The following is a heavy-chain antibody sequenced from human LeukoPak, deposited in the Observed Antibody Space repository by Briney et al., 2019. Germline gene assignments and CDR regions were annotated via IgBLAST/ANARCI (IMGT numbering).Heavy chain of an antibody. CDR2: IIPIFGTA. V-gene: IGHV1-69*05. CDR3: ASCSSGWYPPLLFDC. Sequence: GASVKVSCKASGGTFSSYAISWVRQAPGQGLEWTGGIIPIFGTANYAQKFQGRVTITTDESTSTAYMELSSLRSEDTAVYYCASCSSGWYPPLLFDCWGQGTLVTVSS. D-gene: IGHD6-19*01. J-gene: IGHJ4*02. CDR1: GGTFSSYA.